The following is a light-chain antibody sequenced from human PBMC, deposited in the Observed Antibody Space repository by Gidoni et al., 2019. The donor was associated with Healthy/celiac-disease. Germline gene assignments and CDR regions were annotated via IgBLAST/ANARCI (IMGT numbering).Light chain of an antibody. CDR1: QSVSSSY. CDR2: GAS. J-gene: IGKJ2*01. Sequence: EIVLTQSPGTLSLSPGERATLSCRASQSVSSSYLAWYQQKPGQAPRLLIYGASSRATGIPDRFSGSGSGTDFTLTISRLEPEDFAVYYCQQYGSSPHTFGQXTKLEIK. CDR3: QQYGSSPHT. V-gene: IGKV3-20*01.